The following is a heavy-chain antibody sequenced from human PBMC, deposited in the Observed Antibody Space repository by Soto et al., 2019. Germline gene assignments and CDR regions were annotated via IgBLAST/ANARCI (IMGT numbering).Heavy chain of an antibody. V-gene: IGHV3-30*18. CDR2: ISYDGSNK. D-gene: IGHD2-15*01. CDR1: GFTFSSYG. Sequence: SGGSLRLSCAASGFTFSSYGMHWVRQAPGKGLEWVAIISYDGSNKYYADSVKGRFTISRDNSKNTLYLQMNSLRADDTAVYYCAKDLAAYCSGGSCSRLGYWGQGTLVTVSS. CDR3: AKDLAAYCSGGSCSRLGY. J-gene: IGHJ4*02.